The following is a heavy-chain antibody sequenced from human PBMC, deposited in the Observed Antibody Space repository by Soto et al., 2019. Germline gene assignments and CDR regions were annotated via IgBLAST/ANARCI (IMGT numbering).Heavy chain of an antibody. CDR2: ISYDGSNK. J-gene: IGHJ3*02. D-gene: IGHD4-17*01. Sequence: QVQLVESGGGVVQPGRSLRLSCAASGFTFSSYGMHWVRQAPGKGLEWVAVISYDGSNKYYADSVKGRFTISRDNSKNTRYLQMNSLSAEDTAVYYCAKDMTTVTTNDAFDIWGQGTMVTVSS. CDR3: AKDMTTVTTNDAFDI. V-gene: IGHV3-30*18. CDR1: GFTFSSYG.